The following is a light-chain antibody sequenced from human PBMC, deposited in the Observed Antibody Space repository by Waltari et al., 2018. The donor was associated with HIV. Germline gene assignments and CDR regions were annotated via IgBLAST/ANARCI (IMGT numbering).Light chain of an antibody. Sequence: QSVLTQPPSVSAAPGQKVTISCSGSSSNIGNNSATWYQQIPGTAPKLLIYDNHKRPSGIPDRFSGSASGTSATLGITGLQTGDEADYYCGTWDSSLSAVVFGGGTKLTVL. V-gene: IGLV1-51*01. CDR1: SSNIGNNS. CDR2: DNH. J-gene: IGLJ2*01. CDR3: GTWDSSLSAVV.